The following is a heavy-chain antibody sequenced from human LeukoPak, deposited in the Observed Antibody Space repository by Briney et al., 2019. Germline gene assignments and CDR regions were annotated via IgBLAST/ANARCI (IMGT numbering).Heavy chain of an antibody. CDR2: IYYSGST. D-gene: IGHD1-26*01. V-gene: IGHV4-59*08. CDR3: ARHQWVPAFDI. CDR1: GGSFSGYY. J-gene: IGHJ3*02. Sequence: SETLSLTCAVSGGSFSGYYWGWIRQPPGKGLEWIGYIYYSGSTNYNPSLKSRVTISIDTSKNQFSLKLSSVTAADTAVYYCARHQWVPAFDIWGQGTMVTVSS.